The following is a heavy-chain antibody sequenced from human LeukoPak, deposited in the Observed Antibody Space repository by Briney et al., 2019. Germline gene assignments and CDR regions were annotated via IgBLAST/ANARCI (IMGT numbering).Heavy chain of an antibody. D-gene: IGHD3-10*01. J-gene: IGHJ4*02. Sequence: SETLSLTCTVSGGSISSYYWTWIRQPPGKGLDWIGYISYNGSPNYNPALQSRVTISVDTSKNQFSLKLSSVTAADTAVYYCARVPYYYGSGIIDYWGQGTLVTVSS. CDR2: ISYNGSP. CDR1: GGSISSYY. V-gene: IGHV4-59*08. CDR3: ARVPYYYGSGIIDY.